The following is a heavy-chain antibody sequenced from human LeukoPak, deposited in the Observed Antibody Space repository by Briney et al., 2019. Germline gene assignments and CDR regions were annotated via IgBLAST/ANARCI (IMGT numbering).Heavy chain of an antibody. CDR1: GFTFSGST. V-gene: IGHV3-73*01. CDR3: TGQPNYGDYPN. D-gene: IGHD4-17*01. Sequence: GGSLRLSCAASGFTFSGSTMHWVRQASGKGLEWVGRIRNKANSYATAYVESVKGRFTISREESKNTVYLQMNSLKTEDTAVYYCTGQPNYGDYPNWGQGTLVTVSS. CDR2: IRNKANSYAT. J-gene: IGHJ4*02.